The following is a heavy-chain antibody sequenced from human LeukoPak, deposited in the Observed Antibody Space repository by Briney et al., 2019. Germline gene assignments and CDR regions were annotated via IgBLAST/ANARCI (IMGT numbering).Heavy chain of an antibody. Sequence: SETLSLTCTVSGGSIRSGSYYWSWIRQPAGKGLEWIGRIYTSGSTNYYPSLKSRVTISVDTSKNQFSLKLSSVTAADTAVYYCARDSSSSEGLDYWGQGTLVTVSS. CDR2: IYTSGST. V-gene: IGHV4-61*02. D-gene: IGHD6-6*01. CDR3: ARDSSSSEGLDY. J-gene: IGHJ4*02. CDR1: GGSIRSGSYY.